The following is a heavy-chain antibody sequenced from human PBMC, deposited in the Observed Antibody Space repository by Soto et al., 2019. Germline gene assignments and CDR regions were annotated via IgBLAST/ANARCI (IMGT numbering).Heavy chain of an antibody. D-gene: IGHD3-9*01. CDR1: GASISSTGFY. V-gene: IGHV4-61*08. Sequence: QVQLQESGPGLVKPSETLSLTATVSGASISSTGFYWSWIRQPPGKGLEWIGYIYSSGSTTYNSSLKSPVTISLDTSNNQVSLNLTSVTAPDTAMYYCARTTGSRSLDVWGHGTMVSVSS. J-gene: IGHJ3*01. CDR3: ARTTGSRSLDV. CDR2: IYSSGST.